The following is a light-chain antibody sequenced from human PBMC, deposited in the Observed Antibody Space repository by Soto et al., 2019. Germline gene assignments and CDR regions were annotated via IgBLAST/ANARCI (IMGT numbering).Light chain of an antibody. J-gene: IGLJ1*01. CDR1: SSDVGGYNY. CDR2: DVS. CDR3: SSYTSSSSPYV. Sequence: QSVLTQPASVSGSPGQSITISCTGTSSDVGGYNYVSWYQQHPGKAPKLMIYDVSNRPSGVSNRFSGSKSGNTASLTISGLQAEDEVDYYCSSYTSSSSPYVFGTGTKVNVL. V-gene: IGLV2-14*01.